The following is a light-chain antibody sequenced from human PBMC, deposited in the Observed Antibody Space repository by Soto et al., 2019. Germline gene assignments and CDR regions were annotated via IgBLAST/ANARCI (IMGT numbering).Light chain of an antibody. V-gene: IGLV2-14*01. J-gene: IGLJ1*01. Sequence: QSALTQPASVSGSPGQSITISCTGTSSDVGRYNHVSWYQQYPGKVPKLMIYDVSSRPSGISNRFSGSKSGNTASLTISGLQAEDEADYYCSSLTSITTYVFGTGTKLTVL. CDR2: DVS. CDR3: SSLTSITTYV. CDR1: SSDVGRYNH.